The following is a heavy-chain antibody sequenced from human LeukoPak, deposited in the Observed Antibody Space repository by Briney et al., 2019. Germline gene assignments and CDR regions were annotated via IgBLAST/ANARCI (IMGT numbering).Heavy chain of an antibody. D-gene: IGHD2-15*01. CDR2: ISAYNGNT. Sequence: ASVKVSCKASGYTFTSYGISWVRQAPGQGLDWMGWISAYNGNTNYAQKLQGRVNMTTDTSTSTAYMELRSLRSDETAVYYCARGPYCSGGTCYSQYFDYWGQGTLVTVSS. CDR3: ARGPYCSGGTCYSQYFDY. CDR1: GYTFTSYG. J-gene: IGHJ4*02. V-gene: IGHV1-18*01.